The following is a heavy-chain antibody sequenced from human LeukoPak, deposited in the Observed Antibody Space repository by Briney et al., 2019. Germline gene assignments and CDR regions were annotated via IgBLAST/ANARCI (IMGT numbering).Heavy chain of an antibody. Sequence: GGSLRLSCAASGFTFSSYEMNWVRQAPGKGLEWVSYISSSSSYIYYADSVKGRFTISRDNAKNSLYLQMNSLRAEDTAVYYCARADYGDYSNWFDPWGQGTLVTVSS. CDR1: GFTFSSYE. CDR2: ISSSSSYI. D-gene: IGHD4-17*01. J-gene: IGHJ5*02. CDR3: ARADYGDYSNWFDP. V-gene: IGHV3-21*05.